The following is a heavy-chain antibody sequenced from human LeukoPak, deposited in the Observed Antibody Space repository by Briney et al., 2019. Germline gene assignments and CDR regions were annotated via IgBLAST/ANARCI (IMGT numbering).Heavy chain of an antibody. Sequence: ASVNVSCKASGYTFTSYDINWVRQATGQGLEWMGWMNPNSGNTGYAQKFQGRVTMTRNTSISTAYMELSSPRSEDTAVYYCARWGIYGSGTYYYYGMDVWGQGTTVTVSS. J-gene: IGHJ6*02. CDR1: GYTFTSYD. CDR2: MNPNSGNT. V-gene: IGHV1-8*01. D-gene: IGHD3-10*01. CDR3: ARWGIYGSGTYYYYGMDV.